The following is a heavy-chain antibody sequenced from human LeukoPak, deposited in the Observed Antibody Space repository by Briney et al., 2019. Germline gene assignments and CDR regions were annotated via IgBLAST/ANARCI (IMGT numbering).Heavy chain of an antibody. V-gene: IGHV1-18*01. J-gene: IGHJ4*02. CDR1: GYTFTSYG. Sequence: ASVKVSCKASGYTFTSYGISWARQAPGQGLEWMGWISAYNGNTNYAQKLQGRVTMTTDTSTSTAYMELRSLRSDDTAVYYCARDHYYYDSSGGYYFDYWGQGTLVTVSS. D-gene: IGHD3-22*01. CDR2: ISAYNGNT. CDR3: ARDHYYYDSSGGYYFDY.